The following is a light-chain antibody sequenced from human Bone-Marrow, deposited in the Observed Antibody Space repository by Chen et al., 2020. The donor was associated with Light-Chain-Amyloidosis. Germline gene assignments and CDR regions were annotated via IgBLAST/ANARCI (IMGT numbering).Light chain of an antibody. V-gene: IGLV3-21*02. CDR2: DDS. CDR1: NIGSTS. J-gene: IGLJ3*02. CDR3: QVWDGSSDRPV. Sequence: SYVLTQPSSVSVAPGQTATIACGGNNIGSTSVHGYQQTPGQAPLLVVYDDSDRPSGIPERLSGSNSGNTATLTISRVEAGDEADYYCQVWDGSSDRPVFGGGTKLTVL.